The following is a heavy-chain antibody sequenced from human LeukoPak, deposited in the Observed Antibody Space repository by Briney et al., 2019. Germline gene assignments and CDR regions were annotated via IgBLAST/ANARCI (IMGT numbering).Heavy chain of an antibody. CDR1: GYTFTMYW. CDR2: IYPADSDT. Sequence: GESLKISCTGSGYTFTMYWIGWVRQMPGKGLEWMGIIYPADSDTRYSPTVRGQVTISVDKSVNTAYLQWSSLSASDTATYYCARQRGSGWYDFWGQGTLVTVSS. V-gene: IGHV5-51*01. D-gene: IGHD6-19*01. J-gene: IGHJ5*01. CDR3: ARQRGSGWYDF.